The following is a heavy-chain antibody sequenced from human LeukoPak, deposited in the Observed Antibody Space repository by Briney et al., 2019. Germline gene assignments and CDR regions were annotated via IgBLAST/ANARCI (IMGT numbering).Heavy chain of an antibody. CDR1: GGSVSSGTYY. D-gene: IGHD5-12*01. V-gene: IGHV4-61*01. Sequence: PETLSLTCTVSGGSVSSGTYYWSWIRQPPGKGLEWIGYIYYSGSTNYNPSLKSRVIMSVDTSKNQFSLKLNSVTAADTAVYYCARDRDSGYDFWGQGTLVTVSS. CDR2: IYYSGST. J-gene: IGHJ4*02. CDR3: ARDRDSGYDF.